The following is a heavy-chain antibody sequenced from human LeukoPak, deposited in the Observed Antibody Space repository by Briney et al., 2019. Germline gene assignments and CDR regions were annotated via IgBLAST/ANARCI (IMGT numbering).Heavy chain of an antibody. Sequence: ASVKVSCKVSGYTLTESSMHWVRQAPGNGLEWMGGFDPEDGEPIYAQKIQGRVTMTEDTSVHTAYMELRSLRSEGTAVYYCVTDIRSGWRNYWGQGTLITVSS. D-gene: IGHD6-19*01. CDR1: GYTLTESS. V-gene: IGHV1-24*01. J-gene: IGHJ4*02. CDR3: VTDIRSGWRNY. CDR2: FDPEDGEP.